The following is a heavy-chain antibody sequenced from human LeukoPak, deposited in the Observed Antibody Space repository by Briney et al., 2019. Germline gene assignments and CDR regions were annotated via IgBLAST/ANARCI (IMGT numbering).Heavy chain of an antibody. V-gene: IGHV1-8*03. J-gene: IGHJ6*03. CDR2: MNPNSGNT. D-gene: IGHD3-3*01. CDR1: GYILTDYY. Sequence: ASVKVSCKVSGYILTDYYMHWVRQATGQGLEWMGWMNPNSGNTGYAQKFQGRVTITRNTSISTAYMELSSLRSEDTAVYYCARGVSTTIFGVVIPYYYYYMDVWGKGTTVTVSS. CDR3: ARGVSTTIFGVVIPYYYYYMDV.